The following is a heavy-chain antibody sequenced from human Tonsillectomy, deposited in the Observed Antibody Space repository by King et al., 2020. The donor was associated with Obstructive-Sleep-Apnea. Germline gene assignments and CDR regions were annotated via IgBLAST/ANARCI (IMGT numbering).Heavy chain of an antibody. J-gene: IGHJ6*02. D-gene: IGHD5-12*01. Sequence: VQLVESGAEVKKPGESLRISCKGSGYSFTSYWISWVRQMPGKGLEWMGRIDPSDSYTNYSPSFQGHVTISADKYISTAYLQWSSLKASDTAMYYCAGHTWVSGYDYYYGMDVWGQGTTGTVSS. CDR2: IDPSDSYT. CDR1: GYSFTSYW. V-gene: IGHV5-10-1*03. CDR3: AGHTWVSGYDYYYGMDV.